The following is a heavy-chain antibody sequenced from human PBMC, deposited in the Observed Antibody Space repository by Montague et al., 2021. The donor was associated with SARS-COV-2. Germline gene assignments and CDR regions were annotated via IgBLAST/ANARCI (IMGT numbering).Heavy chain of an antibody. J-gene: IGHJ4*02. D-gene: IGHD3-22*01. CDR1: GASMSSYY. Sequence: SETLSLTCSVSGASMSSYYWTWVRQSPDKGLQWLGYTYYSGSTSYDPSLTSRLTMTVDTSKNQFPLRLMSVSAADSAAYYCDRVEGVIGGITTFDYWGQGLPVTVSS. CDR2: TYYSGST. CDR3: DRVEGVIGGITTFDY. V-gene: IGHV4-59*13.